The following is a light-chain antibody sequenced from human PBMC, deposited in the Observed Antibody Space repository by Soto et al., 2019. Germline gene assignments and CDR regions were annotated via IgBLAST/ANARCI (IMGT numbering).Light chain of an antibody. CDR3: QQYASSPIT. CDR1: ESVSSSF. V-gene: IGKV3-20*01. CDR2: DAS. Sequence: EVVFTQSPCTLSFSPLERATLSCRASESVSSSFLTWYQQKPGQAPRLLIYDASNRATGIPARFSGSGPGTDFTLTISRLEPEDFAVYFCQQYASSPITFGQGTRLEIK. J-gene: IGKJ5*01.